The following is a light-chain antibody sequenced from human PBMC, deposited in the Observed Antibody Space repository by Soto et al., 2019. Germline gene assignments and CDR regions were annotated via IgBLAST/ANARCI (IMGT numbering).Light chain of an antibody. J-gene: IGKJ3*01. CDR3: QQFGSSPGFT. V-gene: IGKV3-20*01. CDR2: GTS. Sequence: ELVLTQSPGTLSLSPGERATLSCRASQNINSRYLAWYQQKPGQAPRLLIYGTSSRATGIPDRFSGSGSGTDFTLTIIRLEPEDFAVYYYQQFGSSPGFTFGPGTKVDIK. CDR1: QNINSRY.